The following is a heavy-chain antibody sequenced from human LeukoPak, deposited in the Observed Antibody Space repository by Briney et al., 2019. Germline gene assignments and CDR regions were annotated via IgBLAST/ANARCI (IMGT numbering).Heavy chain of an antibody. J-gene: IGHJ4*02. Sequence: SETLSLTCAVSGGSISSSNWWSWVRQPPGKGLEWIGEIYHSGSTNYNPSLKSRVTILEDKSKNQFSLKMSSVTAADTAVYYCARLSLKVLEWSPTKGKETHYSDYWGQGTLVTVSS. CDR3: ARLSLKVLEWSPTKGKETHYSDY. CDR2: IYHSGST. D-gene: IGHD3-3*01. CDR1: GGSISSSNW. V-gene: IGHV4-4*02.